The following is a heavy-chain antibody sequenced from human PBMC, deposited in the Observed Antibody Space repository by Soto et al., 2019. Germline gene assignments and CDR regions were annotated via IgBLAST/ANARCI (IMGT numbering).Heavy chain of an antibody. Sequence: GESLKISCAASGFSFSDYAISWVRQAPGKGLEWVSVISESGGSTHYADSVRGRFTVSRDNSKNSLSLRMNSLRDEDTAVYFCAKRSPYSSGWYSPIFDYWGQGALVTVSS. D-gene: IGHD6-13*01. J-gene: IGHJ4*02. V-gene: IGHV3-23*01. CDR1: GFSFSDYA. CDR2: ISESGGST. CDR3: AKRSPYSSGWYSPIFDY.